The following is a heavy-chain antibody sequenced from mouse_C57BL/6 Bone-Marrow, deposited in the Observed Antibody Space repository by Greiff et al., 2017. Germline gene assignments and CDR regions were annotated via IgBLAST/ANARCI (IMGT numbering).Heavy chain of an antibody. J-gene: IGHJ3*01. D-gene: IGHD4-1*01. Sequence: VKVVESGAELARPGASVKLSCKASGYTFTSYGISWVKQRTGQGLEWIGEIYPRSGNTYYNEKFKGKATLTADKSSSTAYMELRSLTSEDSAVYFCARGDWDGGFAYWGQGTLVTVSA. CDR2: IYPRSGNT. CDR1: GYTFTSYG. CDR3: ARGDWDGGFAY. V-gene: IGHV1-81*01.